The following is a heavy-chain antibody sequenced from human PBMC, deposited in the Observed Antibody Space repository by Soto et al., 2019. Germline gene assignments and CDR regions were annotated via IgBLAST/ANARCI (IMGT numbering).Heavy chain of an antibody. V-gene: IGHV3-7*03. J-gene: IGHJ5*02. Sequence: EMQLVESGGGLVQPGGYLRLSCAGSGLTVRNDWLSWVRQAPGKGLEWVANINQDGSERYYVDSVRGRFTIYRDNVENSLYLQQISQRTADTALYYCSVSGYCVSAAASWGQGTLFTDSS. D-gene: IGHD6-25*01. CDR2: INQDGSER. CDR1: GLTVRNDW. CDR3: SVSGYCVSAAAS.